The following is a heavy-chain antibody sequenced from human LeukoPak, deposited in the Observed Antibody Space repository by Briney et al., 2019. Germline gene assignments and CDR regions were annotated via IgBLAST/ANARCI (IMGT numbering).Heavy chain of an antibody. J-gene: IGHJ4*02. CDR1: GGSISNNY. V-gene: IGHV4-4*07. CDR2: INTSDST. D-gene: IGHD1-26*01. CDR3: AIGGGSYYYFDY. Sequence: PSETLSLTCTVSGGSISNNYWSWIRQPPAKGLEWIGRINTSDSTNTNHSLNSRSTMSVNTPNNQFPLKLSSVTAAAPATSCYAIGGGSYYYFDYWGQGTLVTVSS.